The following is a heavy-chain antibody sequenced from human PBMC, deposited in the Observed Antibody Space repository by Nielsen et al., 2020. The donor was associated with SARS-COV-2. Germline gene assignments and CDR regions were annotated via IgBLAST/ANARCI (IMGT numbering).Heavy chain of an antibody. V-gene: IGHV4-30-4*01. CDR3: ARDRGLYCSGGSCYVTGDAFDI. CDR1: GGSISSGDYY. CDR2: IYYSGST. Sequence: LRLSCTVSGGSISSGDYYWSWIRQPPGKGLEWIGYIYYSGSTYYNPSLKSRVTISVDTSKNQFSLKLSSVTAADTAVYYCARDRGLYCSGGSCYVTGDAFDIWGQGTMVTVSS. J-gene: IGHJ3*02. D-gene: IGHD2-15*01.